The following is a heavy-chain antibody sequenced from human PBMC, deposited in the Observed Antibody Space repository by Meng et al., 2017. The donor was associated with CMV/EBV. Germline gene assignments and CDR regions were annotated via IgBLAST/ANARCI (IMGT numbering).Heavy chain of an antibody. Sequence: DSGQGLVRPSEPPSLTCSVSGGFFRVFVWTWIRQPAGKGLEWIGRIYSTGGTNYNPSFESRVTISLDGSNNQFALKLNSVTAADTAIYYCARERGDDSGYNFDSWGQGTLVTVSS. V-gene: IGHV4-4*07. J-gene: IGHJ4*02. D-gene: IGHD3-22*01. CDR2: IYSTGGT. CDR3: ARERGDDSGYNFDS. CDR1: GGFFRVFV.